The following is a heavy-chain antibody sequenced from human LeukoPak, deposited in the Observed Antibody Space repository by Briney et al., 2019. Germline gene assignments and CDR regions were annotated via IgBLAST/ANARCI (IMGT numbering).Heavy chain of an antibody. CDR3: ASAVTTLYYFDY. Sequence: SETLSLTCTVSGGSVSSYYWSWIRQPPGKGLEWIGSIYYSGSTYYIPSLKSRVTISVDTSKNQFSLKLSSVTAADTAVYYCASAVTTLYYFDYWGQGTLVTVSS. V-gene: IGHV4-59*05. CDR1: GGSVSSYY. CDR2: IYYSGST. J-gene: IGHJ4*02. D-gene: IGHD4-11*01.